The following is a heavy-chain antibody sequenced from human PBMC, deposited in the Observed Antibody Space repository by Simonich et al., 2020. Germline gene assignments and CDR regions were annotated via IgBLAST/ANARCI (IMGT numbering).Heavy chain of an antibody. CDR2: ISADNGNT. V-gene: IGHV1-18*01. Sequence: QVQLVQSGAEVKKPGASVTVSCKVSGYTFTSYGISWVRKAPGKGREWMGWISADNGNTNYAQKLQVRVTMTTDTSTSTAYMELRSLRSDDTAVYYCARASRGTWWYYYFDYWGQGTLVTVSS. CDR1: GYTFTSYG. J-gene: IGHJ4*02. CDR3: ARASRGTWWYYYFDY. D-gene: IGHD2-15*01.